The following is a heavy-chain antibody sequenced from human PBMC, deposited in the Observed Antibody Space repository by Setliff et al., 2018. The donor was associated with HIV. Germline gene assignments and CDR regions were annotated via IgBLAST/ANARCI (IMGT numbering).Heavy chain of an antibody. CDR1: GFTFSSYA. CDR3: ARRGYGYTWFGDYEYYGMDV. D-gene: IGHD3-16*01. J-gene: IGHJ6*01. Sequence: PGGSLRLSCAASGFTFSSYAMSWVRQAPGKGLEWVSAISGSGGSTYYADSVKGRLTISRDNSKNSLDLQMTSLRAEDTAVYYCARRGYGYTWFGDYEYYGMDVWGQGTTVTVS. CDR2: ISGSGGST. V-gene: IGHV3-23*01.